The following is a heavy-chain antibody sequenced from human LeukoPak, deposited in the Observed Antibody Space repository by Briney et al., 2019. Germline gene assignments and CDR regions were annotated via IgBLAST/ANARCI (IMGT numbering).Heavy chain of an antibody. V-gene: IGHV4-39*01. CDR3: ARLTSGHFDY. J-gene: IGHJ4*02. D-gene: IGHD3-10*01. CDR1: GGSISRSSYY. Sequence: SETLSLTCTVSGGSISRSSYYWGWIRQPPGKGLEWIATIYYSGSTYYNPSLKSRVTISADTSKNQFSLKLSSVTAADTAVYYCARLTSGHFDYWGQGTLVTVSS. CDR2: IYYSGST.